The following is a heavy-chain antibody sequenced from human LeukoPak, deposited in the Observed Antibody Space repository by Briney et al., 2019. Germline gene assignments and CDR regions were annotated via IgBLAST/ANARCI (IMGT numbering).Heavy chain of an antibody. V-gene: IGHV1-8*03. J-gene: IGHJ3*02. CDR3: AKPPADAFDI. CDR2: MNPNSGNT. Sequence: GASVKVSCKASGGTFSSYDINWVRQATGQGLEWMGWMNPNSGNTGYAQKFQGRVTITRNTSISTAYMELSSLRSEDTAVYYCAKPPADAFDIWGQGTMVTVSS. CDR1: GGTFSSYD.